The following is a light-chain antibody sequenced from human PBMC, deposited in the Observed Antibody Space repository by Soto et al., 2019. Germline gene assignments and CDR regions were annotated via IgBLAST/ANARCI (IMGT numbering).Light chain of an antibody. Sequence: ETVLTQSPGTLSLSPGERATLSCRASQSVSSNYLAWYQQKPGQAPRLLIYGTSTRATGIPDRFSGSGSGTDFTLTISRLEPEDFVVYYCQQYDSSLYTFGQGTKLEIK. CDR2: GTS. J-gene: IGKJ2*01. V-gene: IGKV3-20*01. CDR1: QSVSSNY. CDR3: QQYDSSLYT.